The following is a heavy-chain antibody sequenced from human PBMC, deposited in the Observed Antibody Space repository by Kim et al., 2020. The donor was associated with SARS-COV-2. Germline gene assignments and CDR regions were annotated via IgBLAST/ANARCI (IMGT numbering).Heavy chain of an antibody. D-gene: IGHD6-13*01. CDR1: GYTFTSYA. CDR2: INTNTGNP. CDR3: ARRGIAAAGTGEWYFDL. Sequence: ASVKVSCKASGYTFTSYAMNWVRQAPGQGLEWMGWINTNTGNPTYAQGFTGRFVFSLDTSVSTAYLQISSLKAEDTAVYYCARRGIAAAGTGEWYFDLWGRGTLVTVSS. V-gene: IGHV7-4-1*02. J-gene: IGHJ2*01.